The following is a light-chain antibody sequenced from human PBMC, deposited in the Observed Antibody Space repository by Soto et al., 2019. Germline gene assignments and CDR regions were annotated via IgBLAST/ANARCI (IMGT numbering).Light chain of an antibody. CDR3: QQYNGIPIT. V-gene: IGKV1-9*01. CDR2: AAS. J-gene: IGKJ5*01. CDR1: QGISSY. Sequence: ITLTQSPSIVSASVGDRVTITCRASQGISSYLAWYQQKPGKAPKLLIYAASTLQSGVPSRFSGSGSGTEFTLTISSLQPEDFATYYCQQYNGIPITFGQGSRLEIK.